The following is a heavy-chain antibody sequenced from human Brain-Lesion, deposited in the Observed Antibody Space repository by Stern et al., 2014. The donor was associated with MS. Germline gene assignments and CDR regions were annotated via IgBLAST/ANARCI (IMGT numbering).Heavy chain of an antibody. D-gene: IGHD2-15*01. CDR1: GGSVRRTSYA. CDR2: IYYSGNT. V-gene: IGHV4-39*01. CDR3: AGEEDIRYCSGGSCTGNWFDP. Sequence: VQLVQSGPGLVKPSETLSLTCTVAGGSVRRTSYAWAWIRQPPGKGLAWIGAIYYSGNTYYSPSLKSPLTISLATSKNQSPLRLGSVTAADTAVYYCAGEEDIRYCSGGSCTGNWFDPWGQGTLVTVSS. J-gene: IGHJ5*02.